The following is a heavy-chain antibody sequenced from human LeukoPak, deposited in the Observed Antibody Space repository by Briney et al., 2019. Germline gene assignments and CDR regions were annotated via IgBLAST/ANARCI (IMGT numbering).Heavy chain of an antibody. V-gene: IGHV4-61*02. CDR2: IYTSGST. J-gene: IGHJ6*03. D-gene: IGHD5-12*01. Sequence: PSQTLSLTCTVSGGSISSGSYYWSWIRQPAGKGLEWIGRIYTSGSTNYNPSLKSRATISVDTSKNQFSLKLISVTAADTAVYYCAGLRYYYFHMDVWGKGTTVAISS. CDR1: GGSISSGSYY. CDR3: AGLRYYYFHMDV.